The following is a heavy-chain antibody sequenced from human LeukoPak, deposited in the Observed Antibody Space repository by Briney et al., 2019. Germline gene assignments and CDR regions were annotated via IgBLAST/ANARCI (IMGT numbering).Heavy chain of an antibody. J-gene: IGHJ4*02. CDR2: ISGSGGST. V-gene: IGHV3-23*01. Sequence: GGSLRLSCIGTGFIFSSDAMGWVRQAPGKGLEWVSGISGSGGSTYYADSVKGRFTISRDNSKITLYLQMNSLRVEDTAVYYCAKDRGRTWVQVANWGQGTLVTVSS. CDR3: AKDRGRTWVQVAN. D-gene: IGHD2-15*01. CDR1: GFIFSSDA.